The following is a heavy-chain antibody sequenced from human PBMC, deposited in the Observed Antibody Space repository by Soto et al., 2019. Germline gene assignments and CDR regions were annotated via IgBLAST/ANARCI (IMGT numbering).Heavy chain of an antibody. CDR2: ISYDGSEK. CDR3: ARDLGGLRFWGLDY. V-gene: IGHV3-30-3*01. D-gene: IGHD3-16*01. Sequence: QVHLVESGGRVDQPGTSLRLSCAGSGFAFNSYAIHWVRQAPGKGLEWVAVISYDGSEKYFADSVKGRFTISRDNSKNTIFLQMHSLRVEDTAVYYCARDLGGLRFWGLDYWGQGTLVAVSS. J-gene: IGHJ4*02. CDR1: GFAFNSYA.